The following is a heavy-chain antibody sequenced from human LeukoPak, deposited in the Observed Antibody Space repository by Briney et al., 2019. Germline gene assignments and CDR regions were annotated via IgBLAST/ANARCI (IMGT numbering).Heavy chain of an antibody. CDR1: GFTFSSYW. V-gene: IGHV3-7*01. D-gene: IGHD3-22*01. J-gene: IGHJ4*02. CDR2: IKQDGSEK. Sequence: GGSLRLSCAASGFTFSSYWMSWVRQAPGKGLEWVANIKQDGSEKYYVDSVKGRFTISRDNAKNSLYLQMNSLRAEDTAVYYCARDHPIYYYDSSGIPDYWGQGTLVTVSS. CDR3: ARDHPIYYYDSSGIPDY.